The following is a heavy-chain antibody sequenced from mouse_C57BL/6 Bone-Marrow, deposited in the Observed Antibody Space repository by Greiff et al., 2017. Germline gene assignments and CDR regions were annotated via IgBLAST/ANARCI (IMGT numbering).Heavy chain of an antibody. CDR1: GYTFTSYW. CDR2: IYPGNSDT. D-gene: IGHD2-2*01. CDR3: TKLLWLRPYYFDY. V-gene: IGHV1-5*01. J-gene: IGHJ2*01. Sequence: VQLQQSGTVLARPGASVKMSCKTSGYTFTSYWMHWVKQRPGQGLEWIGAIYPGNSDTSYNQKFKGKAKLTAVTSASTAYMELSSLTNEDSAVYYCTKLLWLRPYYFDYWGQGTTLTVSS.